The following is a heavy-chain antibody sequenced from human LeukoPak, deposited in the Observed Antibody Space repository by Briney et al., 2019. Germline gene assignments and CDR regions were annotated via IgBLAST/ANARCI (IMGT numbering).Heavy chain of an antibody. CDR1: GFIFSKFA. CDR2: ISGSGDGT. CDR3: ARVRDY. J-gene: IGHJ4*02. Sequence: GGSLRLSCAASGFIFSKFAMSWVRQAPGKGLEWVSSISGSGDGTQYADSVKGRFTISRDNAKNSLYLQMNSLRAEDTAVYYCARVRDYWGQGTLVTVSS. V-gene: IGHV3-23*01.